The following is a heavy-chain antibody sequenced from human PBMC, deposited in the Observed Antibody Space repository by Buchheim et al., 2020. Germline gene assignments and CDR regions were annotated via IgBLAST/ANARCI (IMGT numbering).Heavy chain of an antibody. V-gene: IGHV3-23*01. CDR2: ISGSGDVP. Sequence: EVQLLESGGGLVQPGGSLGLSCAASVFTFTSSAMNWVRQAPGKGLEWVSGISGSGDVPYYADSVKGRFTISRDNSKNTVYLQMSSVRAEDTAEYYCAASLSGTRGRLPYWGHGTL. CDR3: AASLSGTRGRLPY. CDR1: VFTFTSSA. D-gene: IGHD6-13*01. J-gene: IGHJ1*01.